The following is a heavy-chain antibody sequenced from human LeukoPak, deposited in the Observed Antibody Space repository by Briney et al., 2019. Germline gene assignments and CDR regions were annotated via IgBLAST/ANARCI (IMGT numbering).Heavy chain of an antibody. Sequence: PSETLSLTCTVSGGSISSYYWSWIRQPPGKGLEWIGYIYYSGSTNYNPSLKSRVTISVDTSKNQFSLKLSSVAAADTAVYYCAGTPHRYGEDDDAFDIWGQGTMVTVSS. CDR3: AGTPHRYGEDDDAFDI. CDR1: GGSISSYY. J-gene: IGHJ3*02. V-gene: IGHV4-59*01. D-gene: IGHD4-17*01. CDR2: IYYSGST.